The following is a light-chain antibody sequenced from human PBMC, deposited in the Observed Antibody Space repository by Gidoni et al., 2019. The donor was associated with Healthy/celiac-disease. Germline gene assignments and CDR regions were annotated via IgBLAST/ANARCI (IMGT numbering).Light chain of an antibody. J-gene: IGKJ3*01. Sequence: ETVLTQSPGTLSLSPGERATLSCRPSQSVSSSYLAWYQQKPGQAPRLLIYGASSRATGIPDRFSGSGSGTDFTLTISRLEPEDFAVYYCQQYGSSPSFGPGTKVDIK. CDR3: QQYGSSPS. CDR2: GAS. CDR1: QSVSSSY. V-gene: IGKV3-20*01.